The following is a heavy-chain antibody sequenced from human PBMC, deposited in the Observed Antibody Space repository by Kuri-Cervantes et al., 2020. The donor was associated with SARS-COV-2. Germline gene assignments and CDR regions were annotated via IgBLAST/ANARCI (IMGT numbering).Heavy chain of an antibody. V-gene: IGHV4-39*01. D-gene: IGHD4-11*01. CDR1: GGSVSSSPYS. CDR2: IYYSGTT. Sequence: SETLSLTCTLSGGSVSSSPYSWGWIRQPPGKGLEWIGKIYYSGTTYYNPSLKSRVTISVDTSKNQFSLRLRSVTAADTAVYYCARVAESNYFGWYYYYMDVWGEGTTVTVSS. J-gene: IGHJ6*03. CDR3: ARVAESNYFGWYYYYMDV.